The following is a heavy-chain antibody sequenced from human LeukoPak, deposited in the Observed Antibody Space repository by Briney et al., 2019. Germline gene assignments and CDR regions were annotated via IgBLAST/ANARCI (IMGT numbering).Heavy chain of an antibody. CDR3: ARHGYYYGSGSLWGNFDY. J-gene: IGHJ4*02. Sequence: SETLSLTCTVSDGSISSYYWSWIRQPPGKGLEWIGYIYYSGSTNYNPSLKSRVTISVDTSKNQFSLKLSSVTAADTAVYYCARHGYYYGSGSLWGNFDYWGQGTLVTVSS. CDR2: IYYSGST. CDR1: DGSISSYY. D-gene: IGHD3-10*01. V-gene: IGHV4-59*08.